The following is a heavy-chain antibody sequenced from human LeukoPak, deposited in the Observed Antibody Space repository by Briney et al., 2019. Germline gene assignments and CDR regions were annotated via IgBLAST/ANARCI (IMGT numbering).Heavy chain of an antibody. CDR2: IRYGGSDI. J-gene: IGHJ3*02. D-gene: IGHD3-22*01. Sequence: ETGGSLRLSCAASGFTFSTCGMHWVRQAPGKGLEWVAFIRYGGSDIYYGDSVKGRFTISRDNSKNTLYLQMNSLRAEDTAVYYCAKGRAYYALGDAFDIWGQGTMVTVSS. V-gene: IGHV3-30*02. CDR3: AKGRAYYALGDAFDI. CDR1: GFTFSTCG.